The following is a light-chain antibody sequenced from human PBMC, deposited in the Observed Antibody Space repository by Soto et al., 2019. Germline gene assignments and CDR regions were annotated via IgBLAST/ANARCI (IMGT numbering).Light chain of an antibody. Sequence: QSVLTQPASVSGAPGQSITISCTGTSSDIGGYYYVSWYQHHPGKAPKLSIYQVTNRPSGVSRRFSGSKLGNTASLTISGLQAEDEVDYYCTSYSSRSTFYVFGTGTKVTVL. CDR1: SSDIGGYYY. CDR2: QVT. V-gene: IGLV2-14*01. CDR3: TSYSSRSTFYV. J-gene: IGLJ1*01.